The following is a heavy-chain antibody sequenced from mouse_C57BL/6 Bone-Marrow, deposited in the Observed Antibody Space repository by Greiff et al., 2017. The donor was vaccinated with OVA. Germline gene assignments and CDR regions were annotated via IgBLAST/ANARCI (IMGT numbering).Heavy chain of an antibody. Sequence: QVQLKQSGAELARPGASVKLSCKASGYTFTSYGISWVKQRTGQGLEWIGEIYPRSGNTYYNEKFKGKATLTADKSSSTAYMELRSLTSEDSAVYFCARRGTIYYGNPFDYWGQGTTLTVSS. CDR1: GYTFTSYG. V-gene: IGHV1-81*01. J-gene: IGHJ2*01. CDR2: IYPRSGNT. CDR3: ARRGTIYYGNPFDY. D-gene: IGHD2-1*01.